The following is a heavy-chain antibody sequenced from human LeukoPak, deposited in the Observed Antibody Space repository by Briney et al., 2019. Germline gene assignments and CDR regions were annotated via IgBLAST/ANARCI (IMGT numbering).Heavy chain of an antibody. CDR3: ARRVMVRGVTRGGWFDP. CDR1: GGSFSGYY. Sequence: SETLSLTCAVYGGSFSGYYWSWIRQPPGKGLGWIGEINHSGSTNYNPSLKSRVTISVDTSKNQFSLKLSSVTAADTAVYYCARRVMVRGVTRGGWFDPWGQGTLVTVSS. J-gene: IGHJ5*02. V-gene: IGHV4-34*01. D-gene: IGHD3-10*01. CDR2: INHSGST.